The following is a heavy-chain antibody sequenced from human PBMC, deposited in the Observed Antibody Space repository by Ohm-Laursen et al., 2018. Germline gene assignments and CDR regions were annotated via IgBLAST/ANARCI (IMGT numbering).Heavy chain of an antibody. CDR3: ARRSLSLSDAFDI. Sequence: SDTLSLTCTVSGGSISSYYWSWIRQPPGKGLEWIGYIYYSGSTNYNPSLKSRVTISVDTSKNQFSLKLSSVTAADTAVYYCARRSLSLSDAFDIWGQGTMVTVSS. CDR1: GGSISSYY. J-gene: IGHJ3*02. D-gene: IGHD3-16*02. CDR2: IYYSGST. V-gene: IGHV4-59*07.